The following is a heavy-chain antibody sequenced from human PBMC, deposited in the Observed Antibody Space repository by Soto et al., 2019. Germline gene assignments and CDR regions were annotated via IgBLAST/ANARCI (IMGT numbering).Heavy chain of an antibody. D-gene: IGHD1-26*01. J-gene: IGHJ4*02. CDR2: IWHDGSNK. CDR1: GFTFSTYG. CDR3: ARDSLSGSYYLDH. V-gene: IGHV3-33*04. Sequence: GGSLRLSCAASGFTFSTYGMHWVSRAPGKGLKCVAVIWHDGSNKYYSDSVRGRFTISRDNSKNTLYLQMNSLRAEDTAVYYCARDSLSGSYYLDHWGQGTLVTVSS.